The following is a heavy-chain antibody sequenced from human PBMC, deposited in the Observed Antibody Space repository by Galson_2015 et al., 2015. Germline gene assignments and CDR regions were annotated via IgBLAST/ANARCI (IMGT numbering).Heavy chain of an antibody. D-gene: IGHD4-23*01. CDR1: GFTFSSYA. J-gene: IGHJ3*01. CDR3: AKDHFASNSIWDAFDV. CDR2: ISGSGGST. V-gene: IGHV3-23*01. Sequence: SLRLSCAASGFTFSSYAMSWVRQAPGKGLEWVSTISGSGGSTYYADSVKGRFTISRDNSKNTLYLVSSSLRSEDTAVYYCAKDHFASNSIWDAFDVWGQGTMVTITS.